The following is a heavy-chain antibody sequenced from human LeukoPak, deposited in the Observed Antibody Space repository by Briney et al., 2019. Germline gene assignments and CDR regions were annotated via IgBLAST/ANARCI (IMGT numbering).Heavy chain of an antibody. CDR3: ARLMTYYYDSSGYFDASDI. D-gene: IGHD3-22*01. V-gene: IGHV4-31*03. Sequence: SETLSLTCTVSGGSISSGGYYWSWIRQHPGKGLEWIGYIYYSGSTYYNPSLKSRVTISVDTSKNQFSLKLSSVTAADTAVYCCARLMTYYYDSSGYFDASDIWGQGTMVTVSS. J-gene: IGHJ3*02. CDR1: GGSISSGGYY. CDR2: IYYSGST.